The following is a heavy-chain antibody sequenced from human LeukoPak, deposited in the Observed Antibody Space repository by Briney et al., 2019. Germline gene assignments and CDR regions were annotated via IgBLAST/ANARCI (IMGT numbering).Heavy chain of an antibody. D-gene: IGHD1-20*01. CDR3: ARAPYNWNAGDWFDP. CDR2: INPNSGGT. CDR1: GYTFTGYY. Sequence: APVKVSCKASGYTFTGYYMHWVRRAPGQGLEWMGWINPNSGGTNYSQKFQGRVTMTRDTSISTAYMEVSRLRSDDMAVYYCARAPYNWNAGDWFDPWGQGTLVTVPS. J-gene: IGHJ5*02. V-gene: IGHV1-2*02.